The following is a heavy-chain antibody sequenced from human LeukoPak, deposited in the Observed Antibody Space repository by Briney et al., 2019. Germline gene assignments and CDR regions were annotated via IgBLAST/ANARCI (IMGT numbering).Heavy chain of an antibody. Sequence: PGGSLRLSCAASGFTFRDFGMHWVRQAPGKGLEGVAFIRNDGSKDYYPDSVKGRFTTSRDNSRTTLYLQMHSLRIEDTAVYYCVKGGSSSHNWFDPWGQGILVTVSS. D-gene: IGHD6-13*01. J-gene: IGHJ5*02. V-gene: IGHV3-30*02. CDR1: GFTFRDFG. CDR2: IRNDGSKD. CDR3: VKGGSSSHNWFDP.